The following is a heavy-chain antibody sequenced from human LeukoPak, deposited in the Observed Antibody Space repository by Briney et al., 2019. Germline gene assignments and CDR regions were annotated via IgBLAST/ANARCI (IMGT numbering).Heavy chain of an antibody. CDR1: GFNFNTYT. CDR2: ITGGHGAT. D-gene: IGHD1-1*01. CDR3: ARDRSTDAISEY. J-gene: IGHJ4*02. V-gene: IGHV3-23*01. Sequence: LSGGSLRLSCSASGFNFNTYTLTWVRRTPGKRPEWLSAITGGHGATYYADSVRGRFTITRDNSRNTFYLDMSGLRAEDTAVYYCARDRSTDAISEYWGQGTLVAVSS.